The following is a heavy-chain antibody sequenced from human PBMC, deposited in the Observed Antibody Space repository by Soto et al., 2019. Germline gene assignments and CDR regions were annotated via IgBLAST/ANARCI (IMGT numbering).Heavy chain of an antibody. V-gene: IGHV3-15*01. Sequence: GGSLRLSCAASGFTFSNAWMSWFRQAPGKGLEWVGLIKSKTDGGTTDYAAPVKGRFTISRDDSKNTLYLQMNSLKTEDTAVYYCTTARGLYDSSGYDDFDIWGQGTMVTVSS. CDR2: IKSKTDGGTT. D-gene: IGHD3-22*01. CDR3: TTARGLYDSSGYDDFDI. J-gene: IGHJ3*02. CDR1: GFTFSNAW.